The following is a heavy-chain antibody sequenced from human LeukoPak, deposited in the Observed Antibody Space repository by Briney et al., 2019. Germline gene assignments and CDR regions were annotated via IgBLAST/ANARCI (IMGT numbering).Heavy chain of an antibody. CDR1: GYTFTGYY. CDR2: INPNSGGT. D-gene: IGHD3-10*01. J-gene: IGHJ4*02. CDR3: ARDFSNLWFGELLLGLDY. Sequence: ASVKVSCKASGYTFTGYYMHWVRQAPGQGLEWMGWINPNSGGTNYAQKFQGRVTMTRDTSISTAYMELSRLRSDDTAVYYCARDFSNLWFGELLLGLDYWGQGTLVTVSS. V-gene: IGHV1-2*02.